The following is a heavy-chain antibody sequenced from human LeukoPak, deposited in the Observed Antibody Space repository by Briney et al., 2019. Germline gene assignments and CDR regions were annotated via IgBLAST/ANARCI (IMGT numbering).Heavy chain of an antibody. V-gene: IGHV4-59*05. D-gene: IGHD3-22*01. CDR2: ISYSGST. CDR1: GASITGYY. CDR3: ARQGSRGSVYYLPIDY. J-gene: IGHJ4*02. Sequence: SETLSLTCTVSGASITGYYWSWIRQPPGKGLEWIGSISYSGSTYYTPSLKSRVTISVDTSKNQFSLKLSSVTAADTAVYYCARQGSRGSVYYLPIDYWGQGTLVSVSS.